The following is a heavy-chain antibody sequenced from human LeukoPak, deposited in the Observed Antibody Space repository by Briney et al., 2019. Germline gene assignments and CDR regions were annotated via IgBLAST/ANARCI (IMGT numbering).Heavy chain of an antibody. Sequence: GGSLRLSCAASGFTFSSYSMNWVRQAPGKGLEWVSSISSSSSYIYYADSVKGRFTISRDNAKNSLYLQMNSLRAEDTAVYYCARDLGLELRYYYYGMDVWGQGTTVTVSS. J-gene: IGHJ6*02. CDR2: ISSSSSYI. CDR3: ARDLGLELRYYYYGMDV. CDR1: GFTFSSYS. D-gene: IGHD1-7*01. V-gene: IGHV3-21*01.